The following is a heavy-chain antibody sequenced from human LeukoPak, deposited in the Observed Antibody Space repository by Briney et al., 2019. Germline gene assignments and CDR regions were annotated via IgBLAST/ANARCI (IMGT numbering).Heavy chain of an antibody. CDR1: GGTFSSYA. J-gene: IGHJ6*02. Sequence: GASVKVSCKASGGTFSSYAISWVRQAPGHGLEWMGGHIPINATANSAHKFQARVTSTADESTITAYMEQSSQRSDDTVAYYCAREDKRFLEGFPNYYYYGMDVWGQGTTVTVSS. CDR2: HIPINATA. V-gene: IGHV1-69*13. CDR3: AREDKRFLEGFPNYYYYGMDV. D-gene: IGHD3-3*01.